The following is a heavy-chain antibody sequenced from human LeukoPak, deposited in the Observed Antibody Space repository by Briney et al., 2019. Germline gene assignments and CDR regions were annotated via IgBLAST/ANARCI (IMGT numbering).Heavy chain of an antibody. CDR1: GFTFSSYA. J-gene: IGHJ6*02. CDR3: TKVVIFYYYFYGMDV. V-gene: IGHV3-30*09. Sequence: GGSLRLSCAASGFTFSSYAMHWVRQAPGKGLEWVAGISHDGSNQQYADSVKGRFVISSDNFKSTLFLQMNSLRPEDTAVYYCTKVVIFYYYFYGMDVWGQGTTVTVSS. CDR2: ISHDGSNQ. D-gene: IGHD2-2*01.